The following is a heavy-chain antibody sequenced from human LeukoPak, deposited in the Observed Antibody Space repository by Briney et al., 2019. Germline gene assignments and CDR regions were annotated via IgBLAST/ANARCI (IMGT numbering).Heavy chain of an antibody. CDR1: GGSFSGYY. CDR3: ARSSDYEIYFDY. J-gene: IGHJ4*02. V-gene: IGHV4-34*01. Sequence: SETLSLTCAVYGGSFSGYYWSWIRQPPGKGLEWIGEINHSGRTNYNPSLKSRVTISVDTSKNQSSLKLSSVTAADTAVYYCARSSDYEIYFDYWGQGTLVAVSS. CDR2: INHSGRT. D-gene: IGHD3-16*01.